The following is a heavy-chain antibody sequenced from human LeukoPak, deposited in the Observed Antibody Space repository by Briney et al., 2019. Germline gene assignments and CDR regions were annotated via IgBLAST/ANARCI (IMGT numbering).Heavy chain of an antibody. Sequence: ASVKVSCKASGGTFSSYAISWVRQAPGQGLEWMGRIIPILGIANYAQKFQGRVTITADKSTSTAYMELSSLRSEDTALYYCARGAYCSGGSCYFLDYWGQGTLVTVSS. CDR2: IIPILGIA. D-gene: IGHD2-15*01. CDR1: GGTFSSYA. V-gene: IGHV1-69*04. J-gene: IGHJ4*02. CDR3: ARGAYCSGGSCYFLDY.